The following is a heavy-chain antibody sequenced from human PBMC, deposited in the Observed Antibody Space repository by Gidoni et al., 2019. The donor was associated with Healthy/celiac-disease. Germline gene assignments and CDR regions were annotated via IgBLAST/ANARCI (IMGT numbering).Heavy chain of an antibody. CDR2: IWYDGSNK. J-gene: IGHJ4*02. V-gene: IGHV3-33*01. Sequence: KGLEWVAVIWYDGSNKYYADSVRGRFTISRDNSKNTLYLQMNSLRAEDTAVYYCARMDSIAVAGDVDYWGQGTLVTVSS. D-gene: IGHD6-19*01. CDR3: ARMDSIAVAGDVDY.